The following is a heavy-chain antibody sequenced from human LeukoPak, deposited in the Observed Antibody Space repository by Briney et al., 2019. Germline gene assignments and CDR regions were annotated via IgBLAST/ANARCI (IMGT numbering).Heavy chain of an antibody. Sequence: GGSLRLSCAASGFTFSSYGMHWVRQAPGKGLEWVAVIWYDGSNKYYADSVKGRFTISRDNSKNTLYLQMNSLRAEDTAVYYCARAGDYGDGAEYFQHWGQGTLVTVSS. CDR1: GFTFSSYG. CDR2: IWYDGSNK. D-gene: IGHD4-17*01. CDR3: ARAGDYGDGAEYFQH. V-gene: IGHV3-33*01. J-gene: IGHJ1*01.